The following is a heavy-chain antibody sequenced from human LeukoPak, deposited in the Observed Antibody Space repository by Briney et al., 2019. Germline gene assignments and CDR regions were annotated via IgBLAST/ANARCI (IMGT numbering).Heavy chain of an antibody. CDR1: GYTFTSYG. CDR2: IGAYNGNT. Sequence: GASVKVSCKASGYTFTSYGISWVRQAPGQGLEWMGWIGAYNGNTNYAQKIQGRVTMTTDTSTSTAYMELRSLRSDDTAVYYCARRGGKNYGDYVVYYYYMDVWGKGTTVTVSS. V-gene: IGHV1-18*01. J-gene: IGHJ6*03. CDR3: ARRGGKNYGDYVVYYYYMDV. D-gene: IGHD4-17*01.